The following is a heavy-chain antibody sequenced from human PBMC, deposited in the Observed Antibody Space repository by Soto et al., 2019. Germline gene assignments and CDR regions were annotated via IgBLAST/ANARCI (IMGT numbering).Heavy chain of an antibody. CDR2: IVVGSGNT. J-gene: IGHJ4*02. Sequence: SVKVSCKASGFTFTSSAVQWVRQARGQRLEWIGWIVVGSGNTNYAQKFQERVTITRDMSTSTAYMELSSLRSEDTAVYYCAALMVRGVITDYWGQGTLVTVSS. V-gene: IGHV1-58*01. D-gene: IGHD3-10*01. CDR3: AALMVRGVITDY. CDR1: GFTFTSSA.